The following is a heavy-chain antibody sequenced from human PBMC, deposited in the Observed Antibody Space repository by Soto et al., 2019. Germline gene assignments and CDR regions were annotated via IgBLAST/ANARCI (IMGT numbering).Heavy chain of an antibody. V-gene: IGHV6-1*01. D-gene: IGHD3-3*01. J-gene: IGHJ6*01. CDR3: AREGIFGVVTRYYHYYGMDV. CDR2: TYYRSKWYN. Sequence: SQTLSLTCAISGDSVSSNSAAWNWIRQSPSRGLEWLGRTYYRSKWYNDYAVSVKSRITINPDTSKNQFSLQLNSVTPEDTAVYYCAREGIFGVVTRYYHYYGMDVWGQGTTVTVSS. CDR1: GDSVSSNSAA.